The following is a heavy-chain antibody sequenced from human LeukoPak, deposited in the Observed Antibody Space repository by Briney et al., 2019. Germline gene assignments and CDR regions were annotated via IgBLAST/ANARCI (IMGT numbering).Heavy chain of an antibody. Sequence: GASVKVSCKASGYTFTSYYIHWVRQAPGQGLEWMGIINPSGGSTSYAQKFQGRVTMTTDTSTSTVYMELSSMRAEATAVYYCARDGSSGWPQTNYYFDYWGQGTLVTVSS. CDR2: INPSGGST. V-gene: IGHV1-46*01. CDR1: GYTFTSYY. CDR3: ARDGSSGWPQTNYYFDY. J-gene: IGHJ4*02. D-gene: IGHD6-19*01.